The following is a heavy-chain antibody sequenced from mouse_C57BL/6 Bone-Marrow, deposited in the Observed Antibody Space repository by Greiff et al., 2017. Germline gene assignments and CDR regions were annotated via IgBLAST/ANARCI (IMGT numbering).Heavy chain of an antibody. CDR2: IYPRSGNT. Sequence: QVQLKESGAELARPGASVKLSCKASGYTFTSYGISWVKQRTGQGLEWIGEIYPRSGNTYYNEKFKGKATLTADKSSSTAYMELRSLTSEGSAVYFCASLLGRRGYWGQGTTLTVSS. CDR1: GYTFTSYG. CDR3: ASLLGRRGY. D-gene: IGHD4-1*01. V-gene: IGHV1-81*01. J-gene: IGHJ2*01.